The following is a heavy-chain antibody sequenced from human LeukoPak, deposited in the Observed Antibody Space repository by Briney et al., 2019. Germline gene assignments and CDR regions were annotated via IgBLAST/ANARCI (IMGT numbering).Heavy chain of an antibody. CDR2: AHYSGDR. CDR1: SASVSSNSYY. D-gene: IGHD1/OR15-1a*01. V-gene: IGHV4-39*07. Sequence: SETLSLTCTVSSASVSSNSYYWVWIRQSPGKGLEWIGSAHYSGDRIYNPSLKSRVTISVDTSKNQFSLKLSSVTAADTAVYYCARDRHWTNDWVFDYWGQGTLVTVSS. J-gene: IGHJ4*02. CDR3: ARDRHWTNDWVFDY.